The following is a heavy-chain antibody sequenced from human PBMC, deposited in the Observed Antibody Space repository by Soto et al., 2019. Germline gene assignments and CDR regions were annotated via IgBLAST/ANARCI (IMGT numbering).Heavy chain of an antibody. CDR2: IWYDGSNK. D-gene: IGHD7-27*01. Sequence: PGGSLRLSCAASGFTFSSYGMHWVRQAPGKGLEWVAVIWYDGSNKYYADSVKGRFTISRDNSKNTLYLQMNSLRAEDTAVYYCARAKLGIHYYGMDVWGQGTTVTVSS. CDR1: GFTFSSYG. V-gene: IGHV3-33*01. CDR3: ARAKLGIHYYGMDV. J-gene: IGHJ6*02.